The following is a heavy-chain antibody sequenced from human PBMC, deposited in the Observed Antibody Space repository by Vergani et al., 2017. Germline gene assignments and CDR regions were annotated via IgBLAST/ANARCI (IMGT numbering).Heavy chain of an antibody. CDR1: GYTFTNYG. CDR3: ARRTVVPGTYYEYGMDV. CDR2: ISAYNGNR. V-gene: IGHV1-18*04. Sequence: QVQLVQSGVEVKKPGASVKVSCKASGYTFTNYGISWVRQAPGQGLEWMGWISAYNGNRNYAQKLQGRVTMTTDTSTNTAYMELRSLRADDTAVYYCARRTVVPGTYYEYGMDVWGQGTTVTVSS. D-gene: IGHD2-2*01. J-gene: IGHJ6*02.